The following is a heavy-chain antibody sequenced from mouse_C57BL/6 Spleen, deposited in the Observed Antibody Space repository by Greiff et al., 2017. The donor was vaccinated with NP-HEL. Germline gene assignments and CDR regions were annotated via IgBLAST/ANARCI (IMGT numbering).Heavy chain of an antibody. CDR2: LNPNYGTT. CDR1: GYSFTDSN. V-gene: IGHV1-39*01. D-gene: IGHD2-3*01. CDR3: ARSGCYYSYYAMDY. Sequence: EVQLQESGPALVKPGASVKLSCKASGYSFTDSNMNWVQQSPGKSLEWIGVLNPNYGTTSYNQKFQGKATLTVDQSSSPAYMQLNSLTSEDSAVYYCARSGCYYSYYAMDYWGQGTSVTVSS. J-gene: IGHJ4*01.